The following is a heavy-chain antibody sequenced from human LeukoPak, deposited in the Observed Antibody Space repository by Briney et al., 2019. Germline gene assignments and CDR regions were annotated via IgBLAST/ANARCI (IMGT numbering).Heavy chain of an antibody. Sequence: ASVKVSCKASGYTFTSYYMHWVRQAPGQALEWMGIINPSGGSTSYAQKFQGRVTMTRDTSTSIVYMELSSLRSEDTAVYYCARGREGAGILHWGQGTLVTVSS. V-gene: IGHV1-46*01. CDR2: INPSGGST. CDR3: ARGREGAGILH. J-gene: IGHJ4*02. D-gene: IGHD6-13*01. CDR1: GYTFTSYY.